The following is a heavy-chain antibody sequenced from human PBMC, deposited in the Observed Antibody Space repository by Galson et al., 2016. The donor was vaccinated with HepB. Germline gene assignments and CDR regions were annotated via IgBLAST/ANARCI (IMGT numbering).Heavy chain of an antibody. J-gene: IGHJ4*02. CDR2: IYYSGST. V-gene: IGHV4-59*08. CDR3: ARRRRVTTFGVVPQYFFDY. CDR1: GGSIGSHY. Sequence: SETLSLTCTVSGGSIGSHYWSWIRQPPGKGLEWIGYIYYSGSTNYNPSLKSRLTISVDTSKNQFSLKLRSVTAADTAVYYCARRRRVTTFGVVPQYFFDYWGQGTLVTVSS. D-gene: IGHD3-3*01.